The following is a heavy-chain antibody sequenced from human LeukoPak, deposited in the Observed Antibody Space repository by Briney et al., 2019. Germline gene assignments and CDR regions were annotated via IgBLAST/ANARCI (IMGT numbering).Heavy chain of an antibody. D-gene: IGHD1-26*01. CDR2: ISGSGAST. CDR1: GFTFSSYA. J-gene: IGHJ4*02. V-gene: IGHV3-23*01. CDR3: AKSSYLGWNLLGN. Sequence: AGGSLRLSCAASGFTFSSYAMSWVRQAPGKGLEWVSTISGSGASTYYADSVKGRFSLSRDNSKNMVDLQMNDLRAEDTALYYCAKSSYLGWNLLGNWGQGTLVTVSS.